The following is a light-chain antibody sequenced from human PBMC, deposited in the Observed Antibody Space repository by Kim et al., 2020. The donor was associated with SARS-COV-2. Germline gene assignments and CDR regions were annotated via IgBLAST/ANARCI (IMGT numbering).Light chain of an antibody. J-gene: IGLJ2*01. CDR3: NSRDSNDNVV. V-gene: IGLV3-19*01. Sequence: SSELTQDPAVSVALGRTVRITCQGDSLRSYYATGXQQKPGQAPILVIYGKNNRPSGIRDRFSGSTSGNTASLTITGTRAGYEADYYYNSRDSNDNVVFGG. CDR1: SLRSYY. CDR2: GKN.